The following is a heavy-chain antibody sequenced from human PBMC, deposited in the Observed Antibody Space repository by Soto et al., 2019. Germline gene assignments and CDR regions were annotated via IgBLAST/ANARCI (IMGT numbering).Heavy chain of an antibody. V-gene: IGHV4-31*03. Sequence: SETLSLTCTVSGGSISSGGYYWSWIRQHPGKGLEWIGYIYNSGSTYYIPSLKSRVTISVDSSKIQFSLKLSSVTVAFLAVYYCARLWFGESLWFDPWGQGTLVTVSS. D-gene: IGHD3-10*01. CDR2: IYNSGST. CDR3: ARLWFGESLWFDP. J-gene: IGHJ5*02. CDR1: GGSISSGGYY.